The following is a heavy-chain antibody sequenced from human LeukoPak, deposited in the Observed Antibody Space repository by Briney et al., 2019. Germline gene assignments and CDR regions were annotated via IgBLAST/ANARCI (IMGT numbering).Heavy chain of an antibody. CDR3: AKDTHGGGTADGTPFDY. CDR2: INSDGSST. V-gene: IGHV3-74*01. CDR1: GFTFSSYW. Sequence: GGSLRLSCAASGFTFSSYWMHWVRQARGKGLVCVSRINSDGSSTSYADFVKGRFTIPRDNAKNSLYLQMNSLRAEDTAWYYCAKDTHGGGTADGTPFDYWGQGTLVTVSS. D-gene: IGHD6-13*01. J-gene: IGHJ4*02.